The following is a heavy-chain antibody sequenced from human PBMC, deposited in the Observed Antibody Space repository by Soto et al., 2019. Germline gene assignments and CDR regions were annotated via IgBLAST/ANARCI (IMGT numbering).Heavy chain of an antibody. CDR1: GNSFTSYW. J-gene: IGHJ6*02. D-gene: IGHD5-12*01. CDR3: AGHYEYGGYVHYGLEV. Sequence: GESLKISSKGSGNSFTSYWIYWARQMPGKGLELMGRFVPNDSSLNHSTSFQCHVTISADKSISTAYLQWSSLKASYTAMYYCAGHYEYGGYVHYGLEVWAQGTTVPVSS. V-gene: IGHV5-10-1*01. CDR2: FVPNDSSL.